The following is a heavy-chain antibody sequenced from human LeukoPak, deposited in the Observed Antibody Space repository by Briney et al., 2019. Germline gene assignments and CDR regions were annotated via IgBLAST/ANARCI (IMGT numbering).Heavy chain of an antibody. CDR2: MWYDGSNK. CDR1: GFTFSSYG. D-gene: IGHD3-10*01. CDR3: ARDRSGSLAGGDY. Sequence: GGSLRLSCAASGFTFSSYGMHWVRQAPGKGLEWVAVMWYDGSNKYYADSVKGRFTISRDNSKNTLYLQMNSLRAEDTAVYYCARDRSGSLAGGDYWGQGTLVTVSS. J-gene: IGHJ4*02. V-gene: IGHV3-33*01.